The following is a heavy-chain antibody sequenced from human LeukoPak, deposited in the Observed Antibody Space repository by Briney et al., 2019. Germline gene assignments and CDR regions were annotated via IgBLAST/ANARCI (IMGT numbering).Heavy chain of an antibody. CDR2: IYYSGST. CDR1: GGSISSSSYY. Sequence: SETLSLTCTVSGGSISSSSYYWGWIRQPPGKGLEWIGSIYYSGSTYYNPSLKSRVTISVDTSKNQFSLKLSSVTAADTAVYYCVCIFKEQLVHTVGYYYYYYYMDVWGKGTTVTVSS. V-gene: IGHV4-39*07. D-gene: IGHD6-13*01. CDR3: VCIFKEQLVHTVGYYYYYYYMDV. J-gene: IGHJ6*03.